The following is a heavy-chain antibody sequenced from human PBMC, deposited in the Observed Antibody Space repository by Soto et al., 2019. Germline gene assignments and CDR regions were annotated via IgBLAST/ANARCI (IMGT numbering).Heavy chain of an antibody. V-gene: IGHV3-30*03. J-gene: IGHJ6*02. D-gene: IGHD3-10*01. CDR1: GFTFSSYG. CDR3: AQTDRKLPLWFTIGDV. CDR2: ISYDGNNK. Sequence: PGGSLRLSCAASGFTFSSYGMHWVRQAPGKGLEWVAVISYDGNNKYYADSVKGRFIVSRDNSKNTLYLQMSRLKPEDTAVYYCAQTDRKLPLWFTIGDVWGQGTTVTVSS.